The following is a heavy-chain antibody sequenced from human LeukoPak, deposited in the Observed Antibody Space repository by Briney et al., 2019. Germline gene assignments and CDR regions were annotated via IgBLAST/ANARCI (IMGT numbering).Heavy chain of an antibody. V-gene: IGHV4-31*03. CDR1: GGSISSGGSY. CDR2: IYYSGST. J-gene: IGHJ6*02. Sequence: SETLSLTCTVSGGSISSGGSYWSWIRQHPGKGLEWIGYIYYSGSTYYNPSLKSRVTISVDTSKNQFSLKLSSVTAADTAVYYCARDVPYCSSTSCYSSYYGMDVWGQGTTVTVSS. CDR3: ARDVPYCSSTSCYSSYYGMDV. D-gene: IGHD2-2*01.